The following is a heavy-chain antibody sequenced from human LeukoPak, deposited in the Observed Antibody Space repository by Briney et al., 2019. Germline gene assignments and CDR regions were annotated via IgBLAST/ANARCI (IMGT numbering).Heavy chain of an antibody. CDR2: IIPIVGTA. J-gene: IGHJ3*02. V-gene: IGHV1-69*08. Sequence: GSSVKVSCKASGGTFSNYTINWVRQAPGQQLEWMGRIIPIVGTANCAQNFQGRVTITADKSTSTAYMELSSLRSEDTAVYYCARYLVIRGDAFDIWGQGTMVTVSS. CDR1: GGTFSNYT. CDR3: ARYLVIRGDAFDI. D-gene: IGHD3-16*02.